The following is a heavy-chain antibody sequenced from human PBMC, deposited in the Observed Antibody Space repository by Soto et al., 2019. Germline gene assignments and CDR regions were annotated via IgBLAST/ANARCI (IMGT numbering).Heavy chain of an antibody. V-gene: IGHV3-23*01. CDR2: ISGSGGST. CDR3: ALGTVAARPDFEY. Sequence: GGSMRLPCAASGFTCSNYAMRWVRQTPGKGLEWVSAISGSGGSTYYADSVKGRFTISRDNSKNTLYLQMNSLRAEDTAVYYCALGTVAARPDFEYWGQGTLVTVSS. CDR1: GFTCSNYA. D-gene: IGHD6-6*01. J-gene: IGHJ4*02.